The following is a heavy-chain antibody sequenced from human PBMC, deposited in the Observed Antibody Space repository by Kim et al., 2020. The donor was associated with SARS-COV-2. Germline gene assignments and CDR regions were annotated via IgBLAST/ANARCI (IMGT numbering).Heavy chain of an antibody. Sequence: YNSSLKNRVTVSVDTSKNQFSLSLGSVTAADTAVYFCAKGPYGSDPFDYWGQGTLVTVSS. CDR3: AKGPYGSDPFDY. D-gene: IGHD6-19*01. V-gene: IGHV4-4*07. J-gene: IGHJ4*02.